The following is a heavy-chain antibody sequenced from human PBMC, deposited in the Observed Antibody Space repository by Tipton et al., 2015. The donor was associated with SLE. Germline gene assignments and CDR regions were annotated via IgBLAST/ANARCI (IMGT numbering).Heavy chain of an antibody. D-gene: IGHD1-26*01. CDR3: AIQVGHFDY. Sequence: TLSLTCTVSGGSISSDDYYWTWIRQHPGKGLEWIGHMSYSGSTNYNPSLKSRVTISVDTSKNQFSLKLSSMTAADTAVYYCAIQVGHFDYWGQGALVTVSS. CDR2: MSYSGST. V-gene: IGHV4-31*03. J-gene: IGHJ4*02. CDR1: GGSISSDDYY.